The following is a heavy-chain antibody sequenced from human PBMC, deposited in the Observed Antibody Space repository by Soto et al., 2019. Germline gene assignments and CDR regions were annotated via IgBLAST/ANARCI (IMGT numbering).Heavy chain of an antibody. J-gene: IGHJ4*02. CDR1: GGSISSYY. CDR3: ASGGGKLFDY. CDR2: FYYSGST. D-gene: IGHD2-15*01. V-gene: IGHV4-59*01. Sequence: QVQLQESGPGLVKPSETLSLTCTVSGGSISSYYWSWIRQPPGKGLEWIGYFYYSGSTNYNPSLKSRVTIXXDTSNNQVSLTLSSVTAADTAVYYCASGGGKLFDYWGQGTLVTVSS.